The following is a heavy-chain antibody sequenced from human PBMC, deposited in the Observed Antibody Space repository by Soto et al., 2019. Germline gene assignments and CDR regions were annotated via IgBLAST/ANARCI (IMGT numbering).Heavy chain of an antibody. CDR2: IYYSGST. CDR1: GGSISSYY. D-gene: IGHD6-19*01. V-gene: IGHV4-59*12. CDR3: AKDDSIAVAGTESHFPTDY. J-gene: IGHJ4*02. Sequence: ASETLSLTCTVSGGSISSYYWSWIRQPPGKGLEWIGYIYYSGSTNYNPSLKSRVTISVDTSKNQFSLKLSSVTAADTAVYYCAKDDSIAVAGTESHFPTDYWGQGTLVTVSS.